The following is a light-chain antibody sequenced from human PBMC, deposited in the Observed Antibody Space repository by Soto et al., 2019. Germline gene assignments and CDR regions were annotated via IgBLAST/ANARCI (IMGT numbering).Light chain of an antibody. J-gene: IGKJ1*01. V-gene: IGKV3-15*01. CDR2: GAS. Sequence: EIVMTQSPAFLSMSPGERATLSCRASQSVSTNLAWFQQKPGQTPRLLVNGASTRATGIPARFSGSGSGTEFILTISSLQSEDFAVYYCQQYDIWPPTFGQGTKVDIK. CDR1: QSVSTN. CDR3: QQYDIWPPT.